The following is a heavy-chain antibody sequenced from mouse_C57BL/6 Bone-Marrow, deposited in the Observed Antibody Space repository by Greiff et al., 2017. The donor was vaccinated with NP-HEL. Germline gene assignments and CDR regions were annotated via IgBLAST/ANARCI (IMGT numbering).Heavy chain of an antibody. J-gene: IGHJ3*01. D-gene: IGHD1-1*01. CDR3: ARRGGSSYVFAY. Sequence: QVQLQQSGAELARPGASVKLSCKASGYTFTSYGISWVKQRTGQGLEWIGEIYPRSGNTYYNEKFKGKATLTADKSSSTAYMELRSLTSEDSAVYFCARRGGSSYVFAYWGQGTLVTVSA. V-gene: IGHV1-81*01. CDR1: GYTFTSYG. CDR2: IYPRSGNT.